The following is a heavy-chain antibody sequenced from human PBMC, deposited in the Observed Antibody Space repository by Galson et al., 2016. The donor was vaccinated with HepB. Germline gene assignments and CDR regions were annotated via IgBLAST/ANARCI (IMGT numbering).Heavy chain of an antibody. Sequence: TLSLTCTVSGGSISSGGYYWNWIRQHPRKGLEWIGFIYHSGSADYNPSLKSRVTISVDTSKNQFSLKLNSVTAADTAVYYCARTREWLLRSYHFGMDVWGPGTTVTVSS. D-gene: IGHD3-3*01. CDR3: ARTREWLLRSYHFGMDV. J-gene: IGHJ6*02. CDR1: GGSISSGGYY. CDR2: IYHSGSA. V-gene: IGHV4-31*03.